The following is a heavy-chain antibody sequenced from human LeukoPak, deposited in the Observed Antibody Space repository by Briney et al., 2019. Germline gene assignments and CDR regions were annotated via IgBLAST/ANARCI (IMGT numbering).Heavy chain of an antibody. CDR2: INPNSGGT. D-gene: IGHD5-12*01. CDR3: ARGLQTLSGYDLYYFDY. CDR1: GYTFTGYY. J-gene: IGHJ4*02. Sequence: ASVTVSCKSSGYTFTGYYIHWVRQAPGQGLEWMGWINPNSGGTNYAQKFQGRVTMTRDTSISTAYMELSRLRSDDTAVYYCARGLQTLSGYDLYYFDYWGQGTLVTVSS. V-gene: IGHV1-2*02.